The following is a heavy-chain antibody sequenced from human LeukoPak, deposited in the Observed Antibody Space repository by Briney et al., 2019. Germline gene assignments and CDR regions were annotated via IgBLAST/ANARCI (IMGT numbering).Heavy chain of an antibody. CDR1: GFTFSSYA. CDR3: AKDLIEINYGGNSHSSY. D-gene: IGHD4-23*01. J-gene: IGHJ4*02. Sequence: GGSLRLSCSASGFTFSSYAMHWVRQAPEKGLEWVSLISGDGDSTYYADSVKGRFTISRDNSKNSLYLQMNSLRTEDTALYYCAKDLIEINYGGNSHSSYWGQGTLVTVSS. V-gene: IGHV3-43*02. CDR2: ISGDGDST.